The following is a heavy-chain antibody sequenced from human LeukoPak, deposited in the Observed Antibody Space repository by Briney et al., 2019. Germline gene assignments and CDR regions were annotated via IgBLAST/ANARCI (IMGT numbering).Heavy chain of an antibody. D-gene: IGHD6-6*01. CDR2: IYHSGST. J-gene: IGHJ4*02. CDR1: GYSISSGYY. V-gene: IGHV4-38-2*02. CDR3: ARDWVESDSSSSFDY. Sequence: SETLSLTCAVSGYSISSGYYWSWIRQPPGKGLEWIGSIYHSGSTYYNPSLKSRVTISVDTSKNQFSLKLSSVTAADTAVYYCARDWVESDSSSSFDYWGQGTLVTVSS.